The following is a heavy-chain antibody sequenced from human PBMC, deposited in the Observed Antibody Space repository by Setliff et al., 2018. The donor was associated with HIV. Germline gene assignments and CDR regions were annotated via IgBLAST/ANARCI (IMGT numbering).Heavy chain of an antibody. J-gene: IGHJ4*02. CDR3: ARYNFRRGYWDYFDY. Sequence: SGPTLVNPTQALTLTCTVSGFSLSNTRMGVSWIRQPPGKALEWLAHIFPNDEKSYSASLKSRLTISEDTSKSQVVLTMTNMDPLDTATYFCARYNFRRGYWDYFDYWGQGTQVTVSS. CDR2: IFPNDEK. V-gene: IGHV2-26*01. D-gene: IGHD3-3*01. CDR1: GFSLSNTRMG.